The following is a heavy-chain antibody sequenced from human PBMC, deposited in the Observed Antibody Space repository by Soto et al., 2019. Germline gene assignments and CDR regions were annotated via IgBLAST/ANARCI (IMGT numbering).Heavy chain of an antibody. CDR1: GVIFSNQW. D-gene: IGHD6-13*01. Sequence: PGGSLRLSCVASGVIFSNQWMSWVRQAPGKGLEWVANIKQDGSEKYYVDPVKGRFTISRDNAKNSLYLQMNSLRADDTAVYYCTTLSSTWPTGGDYWGQGTLVTVSS. CDR3: TTLSSTWPTGGDY. J-gene: IGHJ4*02. V-gene: IGHV3-7*03. CDR2: IKQDGSEK.